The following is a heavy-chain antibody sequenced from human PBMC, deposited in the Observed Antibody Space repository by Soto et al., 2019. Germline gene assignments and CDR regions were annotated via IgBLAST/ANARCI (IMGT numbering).Heavy chain of an antibody. Sequence: SETLSLTCPVSGGSIGCSNWRCWDRQPAGKGLEWIVSRYDDESTFYNPSLKRRATVSIDTSKKQFSLKMTSVTAADMGVYYCARGIYEGSRDYYLDGWGRGNLVTVSS. CDR2: RYDDEST. V-gene: IGHV4-39*01. CDR1: GGSIGCSNW. J-gene: IGHJ4*02. CDR3: ARGIYEGSRDYYLDG. D-gene: IGHD3-22*01.